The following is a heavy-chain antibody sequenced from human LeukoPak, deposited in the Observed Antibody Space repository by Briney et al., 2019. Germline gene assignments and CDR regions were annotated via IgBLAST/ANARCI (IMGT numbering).Heavy chain of an antibody. CDR1: GFTFSSYE. J-gene: IGHJ4*02. Sequence: GGSLRLSCAASGFTFSSYEMNWVRQAPGKGLEWVSYISSGGSTIYYADSVKGRFTNPRDNAKNSLYLQMNSLRAEDTAVYYCARAGTMPYFDHWGQGTLVTVSS. V-gene: IGHV3-48*03. CDR2: ISSGGSTI. CDR3: ARAGTMPYFDH. D-gene: IGHD2-2*01.